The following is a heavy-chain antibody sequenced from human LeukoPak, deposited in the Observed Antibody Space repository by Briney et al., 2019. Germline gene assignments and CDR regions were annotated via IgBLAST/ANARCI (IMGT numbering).Heavy chain of an antibody. CDR1: GFTFSSYW. CDR3: VRGTYYFDT. CDR2: INQDGSEK. Sequence: GGSLRLSCAASGFTFSSYWMTWVHQTPGKGLEWVANINQDGSEKYYVDSVKGRFSISRDNAKSSLYLQMNSLRAEDTAVYYCVRGTYYFDTWGQGTLATVSS. V-gene: IGHV3-7*05. J-gene: IGHJ4*02. D-gene: IGHD2-21*01.